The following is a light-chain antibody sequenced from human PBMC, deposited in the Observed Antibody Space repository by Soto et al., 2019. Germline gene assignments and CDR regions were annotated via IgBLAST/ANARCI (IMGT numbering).Light chain of an antibody. J-gene: IGKJ5*01. CDR1: QSISRF. Sequence: DIPMTQSPSSLSASVGDRVTITCRPSQSISRFLNWYQQKPGKAPKLLIYAASSLQSGVPSRFSGSGSGTDFTLTISSLQPEDFATYYCQQSYSPPPVTFGQGTRLEI. V-gene: IGKV1-39*01. CDR2: AAS. CDR3: QQSYSPPPVT.